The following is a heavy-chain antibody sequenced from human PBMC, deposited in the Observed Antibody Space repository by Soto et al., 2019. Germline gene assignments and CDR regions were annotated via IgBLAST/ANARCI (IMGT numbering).Heavy chain of an antibody. J-gene: IGHJ4*02. CDR2: ISYDAAKK. CDR3: ARVRPALYSSGWREFLY. CDR1: GFTFDNFD. D-gene: IGHD6-25*01. Sequence: QVQLVESGGGVVQPGTSLRLSCVASGFTFDNFDMHWVRQAPGKGLQWVAKISYDAAKKYYADSVKGRFTISRDNSKNTLYLEINSLRIEDTAVYYCARVRPALYSSGWREFLYWGEGTLVTVSS. V-gene: IGHV3-30-3*01.